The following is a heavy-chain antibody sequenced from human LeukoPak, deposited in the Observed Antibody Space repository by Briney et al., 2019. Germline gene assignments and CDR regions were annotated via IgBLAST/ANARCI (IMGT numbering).Heavy chain of an antibody. CDR3: ASSQQLAFDY. V-gene: IGHV4-31*03. Sequence: PSETLSLTCTVSGGSISSGGYYWSWTRQHPGKGLEWIGYIYYSGSTYYNPSLKSRVTISVDTSKNQFSLKLSSVTAADTAVYYCASSQQLAFDYWGQGTLVTVSS. CDR1: GGSISSGGYY. J-gene: IGHJ4*02. D-gene: IGHD6-13*01. CDR2: IYYSGST.